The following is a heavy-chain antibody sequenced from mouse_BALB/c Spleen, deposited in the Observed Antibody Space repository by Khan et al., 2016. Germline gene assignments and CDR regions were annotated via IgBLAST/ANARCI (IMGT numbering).Heavy chain of an antibody. CDR2: INPYIGDA. J-gene: IGHJ3*01. Sequence: VQLQQSGPELVKPGASVKISCKASDYSFTGYFMNWVMQSHGKSLEWIGRINPYIGDAFYNQRFKGKATLTVDKSSSAAHMDLRSLASEDSAVYYCARSGDYGTFAYWGQGTLVTVSA. D-gene: IGHD2-4*01. CDR3: ARSGDYGTFAY. CDR1: DYSFTGYF. V-gene: IGHV1-20*02.